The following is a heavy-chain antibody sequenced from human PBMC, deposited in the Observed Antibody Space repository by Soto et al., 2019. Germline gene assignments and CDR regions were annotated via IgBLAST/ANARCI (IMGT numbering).Heavy chain of an antibody. CDR1: GVSFSCYY. Sequence: PSDTLSLTCAFCGVSFSCYYLTSIRQPPGKGLEWIGEINHSGSTNYNPALKVGVTTSVATSKNQFPLKLGSVPAADTAGYSGERGAARFWLSWGKGPLVTVS. CDR2: INHSGST. CDR3: ERGAARFWLS. J-gene: IGHJ5*02. D-gene: IGHD3-3*01. V-gene: IGHV4-34*01.